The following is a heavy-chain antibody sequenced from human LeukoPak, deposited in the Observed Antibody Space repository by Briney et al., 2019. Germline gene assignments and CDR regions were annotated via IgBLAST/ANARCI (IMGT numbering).Heavy chain of an antibody. Sequence: SMKVSCKASGGTFSSYAISWVRQAPGQGLEWMGGIIPIFGTANYAQKFQGRVTITADESTSTAYMELSSLRSEDTAVYYCARGFYGDYRGINLNYFDYWGQGTRVTVSS. CDR3: ARGFYGDYRGINLNYFDY. V-gene: IGHV1-69*13. CDR1: GGTFSSYA. CDR2: IIPIFGTA. D-gene: IGHD4-17*01. J-gene: IGHJ4*02.